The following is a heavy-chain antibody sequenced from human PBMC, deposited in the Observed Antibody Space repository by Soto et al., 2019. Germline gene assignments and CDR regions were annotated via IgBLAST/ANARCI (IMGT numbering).Heavy chain of an antibody. Sequence: QVQLQQSEPGLVKPSQTLSLTCAISGDSVSSSSVTWNWIRQSPSSGLEWLGRPYYRSKWYNDYAESVKSRITIKPDTSKNQFSLHLNSVTPEDTAVYYCVRLIGNSWLDFWGQGTLVTVSS. V-gene: IGHV6-1*01. D-gene: IGHD1-26*01. J-gene: IGHJ5*01. CDR3: VRLIGNSWLDF. CDR2: PYYRSKWYN. CDR1: GDSVSSSSVT.